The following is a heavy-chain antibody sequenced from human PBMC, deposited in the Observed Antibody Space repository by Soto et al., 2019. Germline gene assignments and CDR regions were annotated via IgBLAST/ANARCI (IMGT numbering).Heavy chain of an antibody. CDR2: IITIFGTA. J-gene: IGHJ6*02. CDR3: AREERITIFGVVTHYGMDV. CDR1: GGTFSSYA. Sequence: QVQLVQSGAEVKKPGSSVKVSCKASGGTFSSYAISWVRQAPGQGLEWMGGIITIFGTANYAQKFQGRVTITADESTSTAYMELSSLRAEDTAVYYCAREERITIFGVVTHYGMDVWGQGTTVTVSS. D-gene: IGHD3-3*01. V-gene: IGHV1-69*01.